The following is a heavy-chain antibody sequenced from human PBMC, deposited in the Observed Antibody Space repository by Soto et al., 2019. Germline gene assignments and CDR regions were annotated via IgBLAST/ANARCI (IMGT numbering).Heavy chain of an antibody. CDR1: GYNFNCYA. Sequence: VQVVQAGAEVEKPGALGKGSCKASGYNFNCYALHWVRQAPGQRLEWMGWINAGNGNTKYSQKFQGRVTITRDTSASTAYMELSSLRSEDTAVYYCARVVGSGPGYWGQGTLVTVSS. V-gene: IGHV1-3*01. J-gene: IGHJ4*02. CDR2: INAGNGNT. D-gene: IGHD2-21*01. CDR3: ARVVGSGPGY.